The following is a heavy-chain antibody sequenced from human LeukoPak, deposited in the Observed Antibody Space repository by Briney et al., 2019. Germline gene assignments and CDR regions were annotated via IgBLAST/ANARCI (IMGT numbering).Heavy chain of an antibody. V-gene: IGHV3-15*01. CDR2: VKSKADGETT. J-gene: IGHJ4*02. D-gene: IGHD6-19*01. CDR3: AKGPLTEVAGTTWDY. Sequence: PGGSLRLSCAASGFTFSGAWLSWVRQAPGKGLEWVGRVKSKADGETTDYAAPVEGRFTISRDDSSSTVYLQMNNLKTEDTAVYYCAKGPLTEVAGTTWDYWGQGTLVTVSS. CDR1: GFTFSGAW.